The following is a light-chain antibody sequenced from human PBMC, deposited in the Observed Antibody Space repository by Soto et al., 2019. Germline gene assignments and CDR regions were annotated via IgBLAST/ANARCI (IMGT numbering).Light chain of an antibody. CDR3: QHYGRSPWT. Sequence: EIVLTQSPGTLSLSPGERATLSCRASQSVGSRYLAWYQQKPGQAPRLLIYGASSRATGIPDRFSGSGYGTDFTLTVSRLEPEDFAVYYCQHYGRSPWTVGQGTKVEIK. J-gene: IGKJ1*01. CDR1: QSVGSRY. V-gene: IGKV3-20*01. CDR2: GAS.